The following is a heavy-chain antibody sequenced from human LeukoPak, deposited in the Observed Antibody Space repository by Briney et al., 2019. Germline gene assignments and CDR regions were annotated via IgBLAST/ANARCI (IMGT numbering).Heavy chain of an antibody. J-gene: IGHJ6*02. Sequence: GGSLRLSCAVSGFTFSSYWMHWVRQAPGKGLVWVSRINSDGSSTSYADSVKGRFTISRDNAKNTLYLQMLRAEDTAVYYCARVLVVPAARTYYYYGVDVWGQGTTVTVSS. CDR1: GFTFSSYW. V-gene: IGHV3-74*01. D-gene: IGHD2-2*01. CDR2: INSDGSST. CDR3: ARVLVVPAARTYYYYGVDV.